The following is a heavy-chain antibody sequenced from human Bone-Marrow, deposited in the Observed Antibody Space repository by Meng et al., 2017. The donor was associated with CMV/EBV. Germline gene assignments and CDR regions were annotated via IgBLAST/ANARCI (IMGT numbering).Heavy chain of an antibody. CDR2: IHYSGNT. CDR3: ARLAGCSSTSCYYGMDV. V-gene: IGHV4-39*01. Sequence: ESLKISCTVSGVSITTNSYYWGWVRRPPGKGLEWIGNIHYSGNTNYKPSLESRVTISVDTSKSQFSLKLSSVTAADTAVYYCARLAGCSSTSCYYGMDVWGQGTTVTVSS. J-gene: IGHJ6*02. D-gene: IGHD2-2*01. CDR1: GVSITTNSYY.